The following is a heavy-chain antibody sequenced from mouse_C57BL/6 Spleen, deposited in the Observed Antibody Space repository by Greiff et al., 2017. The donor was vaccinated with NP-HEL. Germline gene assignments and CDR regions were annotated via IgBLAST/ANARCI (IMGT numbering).Heavy chain of an antibody. V-gene: IGHV1-72*01. Sequence: QVQLQQPGAELVKPGASVKLSCKASGYTFTSYWMHWVKQRPGRGLEWIGRIDPNSGGTKYNEKFKSQATLTVDKPSSTAYMQLSSLTSEDSAVYYCARKDQRDWDFDVWGTGTTVTVSS. CDR3: ARKDQRDWDFDV. CDR2: IDPNSGGT. CDR1: GYTFTSYW. J-gene: IGHJ1*03.